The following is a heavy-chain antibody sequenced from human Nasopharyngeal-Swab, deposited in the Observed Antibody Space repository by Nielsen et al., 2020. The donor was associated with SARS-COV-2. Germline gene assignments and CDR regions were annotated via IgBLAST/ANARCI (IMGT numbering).Heavy chain of an antibody. CDR3: ARGSAVAGLGMRDAFDI. CDR2: INPNSGGT. D-gene: IGHD6-19*01. Sequence: ASVKVSCKASGYTFTGYSIHCVRQAPGQGLEWMGWINPNSGGTNYAQKFQGRVTMTRDTSISTAYMELSRLRSDDTAVYYCARGSAVAGLGMRDAFDIWGQGTMVTVSS. V-gene: IGHV1-2*02. J-gene: IGHJ3*02. CDR1: GYTFTGYS.